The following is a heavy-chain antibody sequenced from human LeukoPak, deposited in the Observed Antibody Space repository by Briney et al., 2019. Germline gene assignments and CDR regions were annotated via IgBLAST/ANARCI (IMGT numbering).Heavy chain of an antibody. V-gene: IGHV1-8*01. CDR3: ARPGEYSSSWSEYFQH. CDR1: GYTFTSYD. J-gene: IGHJ1*01. CDR2: MNPNSGNT. Sequence: ASVKVFCQASGYTFTSYDINWVRQATGQGLEWMGWMNPNSGNTGYAQKFQGRVTMTRNTSISTAYMELSSLRSEDTAVYYCARPGEYSSSWSEYFQHWGQGTLVTVSS. D-gene: IGHD6-13*01.